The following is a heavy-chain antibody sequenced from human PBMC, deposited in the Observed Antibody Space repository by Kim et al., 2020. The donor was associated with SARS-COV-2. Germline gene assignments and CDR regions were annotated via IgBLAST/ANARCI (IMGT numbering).Heavy chain of an antibody. CDR1: GFTFSPYW. J-gene: IGHJ4*02. Sequence: GGSLRLSCAASGFTFSPYWMLWVRQAPGKGPDWVSGIGFDGTTIDYADYVKGRFTISRDNAKNTLYLQMNSLTGDDTAVYYCAIEVDYSSGRDYGGRGT. CDR2: IGFDGTTI. V-gene: IGHV3-74*01. D-gene: IGHD5-12*01. CDR3: AIEVDYSSGRDY.